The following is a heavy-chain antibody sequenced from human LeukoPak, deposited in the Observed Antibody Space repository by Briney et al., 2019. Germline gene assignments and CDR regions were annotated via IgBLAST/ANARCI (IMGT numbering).Heavy chain of an antibody. CDR3: ASQLWSGYYYYYMDV. J-gene: IGHJ6*03. CDR1: GGSISSYY. V-gene: IGHV4-4*07. D-gene: IGHD3-3*01. Sequence: SETLSLTCTVSGGSISSYYWSWIRQPAGKGLEWIGRIYTSGSTNYNPSLKSRVTISVDKSKNQFSLKLSSVTAADTAVYYCASQLWSGYYYYYMDVWGEGTTVAVSS. CDR2: IYTSGST.